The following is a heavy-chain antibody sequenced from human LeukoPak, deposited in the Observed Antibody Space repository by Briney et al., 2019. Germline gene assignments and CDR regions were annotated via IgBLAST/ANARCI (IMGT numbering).Heavy chain of an antibody. CDR1: GFIFSNYW. CDR3: AKDGIAASGWYADY. D-gene: IGHD6-19*01. V-gene: IGHV3-7*01. CDR2: IRQDGSEI. J-gene: IGHJ4*02. Sequence: GGSLRLSCAASGFIFSNYWMSWVRQAPGKGLEWVANIRQDGSEIYYVDSVKGRFTISRDNARNSLDLQMDSLRAEDTAVYYCAKDGIAASGWYADYWGQGTLVTVSS.